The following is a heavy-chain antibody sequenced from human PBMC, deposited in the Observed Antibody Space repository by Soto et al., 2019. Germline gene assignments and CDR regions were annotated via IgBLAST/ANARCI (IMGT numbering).Heavy chain of an antibody. Sequence: GGSLRLSCAASGFTFSSYAMSWVRQAPGKGLEWVSSISSSSSYIYYADSVKGRFTISRDNAKNSLYLQMNSLRAEDTAVYYCARDGREGCSGGSCYRDAFDIWGQGTMVTV. CDR3: ARDGREGCSGGSCYRDAFDI. V-gene: IGHV3-21*01. J-gene: IGHJ3*02. CDR1: GFTFSSYA. CDR2: ISSSSSYI. D-gene: IGHD2-15*01.